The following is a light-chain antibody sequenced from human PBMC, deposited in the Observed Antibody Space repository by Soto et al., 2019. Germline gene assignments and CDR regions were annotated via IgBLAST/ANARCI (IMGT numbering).Light chain of an antibody. CDR3: QSYDSSLRGPV. V-gene: IGLV1-40*01. CDR2: GNS. CDR1: SSNIGAGYD. J-gene: IGLJ2*01. Sequence: QSVLTQPPSVSGAPGQRVTISCTGSSSNIGAGYDVHWYQQLPGTAPKLLIYGNSNRPSGVPDRFSGSKSGTSASLAITGFQAEDEADYYCQSYDSSLRGPVFGGGTKLTVL.